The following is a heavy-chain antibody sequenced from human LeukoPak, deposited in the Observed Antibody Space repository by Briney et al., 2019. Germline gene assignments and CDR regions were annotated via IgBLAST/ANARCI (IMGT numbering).Heavy chain of an antibody. CDR1: GFTFDDYA. D-gene: IGHD6-13*01. J-gene: IGHJ4*02. CDR3: AKDLAAAYGGVDY. CDR2: ISWNSGSI. Sequence: PGGSLRLSCAASGFTFDDYAMHWVRQAPGKGLEWVSGISWNSGSIDYADSVKGRFTISRDNAKNSLYLQMNSLRAEDTALYYCAKDLAAAYGGVDYWGQGTLVTVSS. V-gene: IGHV3-9*01.